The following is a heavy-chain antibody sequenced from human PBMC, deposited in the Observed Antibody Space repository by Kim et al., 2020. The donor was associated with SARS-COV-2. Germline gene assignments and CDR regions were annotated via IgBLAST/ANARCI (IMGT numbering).Heavy chain of an antibody. CDR3: TRGGSWSSKEYFQF. D-gene: IGHD3-10*01. V-gene: IGHV3-72*01. J-gene: IGHJ1*01. Sequence: GGSLRLSCAASGFTFSDYYMDWVRQAPGKGLEWVGRSRDKTNRYTTEYAASVRGRFIISRDDSRNSLYLQMNSLKTEDTAVYYCTRGGSWSSKEYFQFWGQGTLAIVSS. CDR2: SRDKTNRYTT. CDR1: GFTFSDYY.